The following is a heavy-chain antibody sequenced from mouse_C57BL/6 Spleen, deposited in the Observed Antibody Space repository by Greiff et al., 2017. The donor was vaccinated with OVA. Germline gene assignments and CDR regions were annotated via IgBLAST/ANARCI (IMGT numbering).Heavy chain of an antibody. J-gene: IGHJ3*01. CDR2: IHPNSGST. Sequence: QVHVKQSGAELVKPGASVKLSCKASGYTFTSYWMHWVKQRPGQGLEWIGMIHPNSGSTNYNEKFKSKATLTVDKSSSTAYMQLSSLTSEDSAVYYCAREGNYEGPFAYWGQGTLVTVSA. D-gene: IGHD2-1*01. CDR3: AREGNYEGPFAY. V-gene: IGHV1-64*01. CDR1: GYTFTSYW.